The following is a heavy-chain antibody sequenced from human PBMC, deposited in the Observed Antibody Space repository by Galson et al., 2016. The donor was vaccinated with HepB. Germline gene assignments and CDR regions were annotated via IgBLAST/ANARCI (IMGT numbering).Heavy chain of an antibody. D-gene: IGHD6-13*01. V-gene: IGHV6-1*01. CDR3: ARRGSKEKGYFDL. Sequence: CAISGDSVSSKSVTWNWIRQSPSRGLEWLGRTYYRSKWYNDYAVSVKSRMTINPDTSKNQFSLQLNSVTPEDTAVYYCARRGSKEKGYFDLWGRGTLVTVSS. J-gene: IGHJ2*01. CDR2: TYYRSKWYN. CDR1: GDSVSSKSVT.